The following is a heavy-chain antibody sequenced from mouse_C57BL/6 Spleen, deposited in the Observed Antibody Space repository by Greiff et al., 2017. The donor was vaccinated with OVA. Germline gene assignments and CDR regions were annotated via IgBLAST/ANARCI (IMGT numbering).Heavy chain of an antibody. J-gene: IGHJ4*01. Sequence: QVQLQQPDAELVKPGASVKLSCKASGYTFTGYSMHWMKQRPGRGLEWIGCIYPSDGGTKYNEKFKGKATLTADKSSSTAYMQLNSLTSEDSAVYYCARRQRGPKAMDYWGQGTSVTVSS. CDR2: IYPSDGGT. CDR3: ARRQRGPKAMDY. CDR1: GYTFTGYS. V-gene: IGHV1-78*01. D-gene: IGHD4-1*02.